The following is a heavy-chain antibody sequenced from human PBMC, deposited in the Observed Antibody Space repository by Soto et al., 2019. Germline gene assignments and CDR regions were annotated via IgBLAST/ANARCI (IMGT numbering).Heavy chain of an antibody. V-gene: IGHV3-48*02. CDR2: ISSSSSSTI. D-gene: IGHD4-17*01. J-gene: IGHJ5*02. Sequence: GGSLRLSCAASGFTFSSYSMNWVRQAPGKGLEWVSYISSSSSSTIYYADSVKGRFTISRDNAKNSLYLQMNSLRDEDTAVYYCAREAPTDLNWFDPWGQGTLVTVSS. CDR1: GFTFSSYS. CDR3: AREAPTDLNWFDP.